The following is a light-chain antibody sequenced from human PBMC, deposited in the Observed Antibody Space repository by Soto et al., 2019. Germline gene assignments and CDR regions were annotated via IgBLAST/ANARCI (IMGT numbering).Light chain of an antibody. J-gene: IGLJ1*01. Sequence: QSVLTQPPSVSGAPGQRVTISCTGSSSDIGAHYDVHWYQQLPGTAPKLLIYGNNNRPSGVPDRFSGSKSGTSASLAITGLQGEDEADYYCAAWDDSLNAYVFGTGTKLTVL. CDR1: SSDIGAHYD. CDR3: AAWDDSLNAYV. CDR2: GNN. V-gene: IGLV1-40*01.